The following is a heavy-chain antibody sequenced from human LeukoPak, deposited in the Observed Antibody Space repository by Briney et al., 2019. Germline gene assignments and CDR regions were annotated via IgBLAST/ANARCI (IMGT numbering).Heavy chain of an antibody. CDR3: ARLIAVAVRRDFDY. CDR1: GFTFSTYW. V-gene: IGHV3-7*01. Sequence: GGSLRLSCAASGFTFSTYWMSWVRQAPGKGLEWVANIKQDGSEKYYVDSVKGRFTISRDNAKNSLYLQMNNLRAEDTAVYYCARLIAVAVRRDFDYWGQGTLVTVSS. J-gene: IGHJ4*02. CDR2: IKQDGSEK. D-gene: IGHD6-19*01.